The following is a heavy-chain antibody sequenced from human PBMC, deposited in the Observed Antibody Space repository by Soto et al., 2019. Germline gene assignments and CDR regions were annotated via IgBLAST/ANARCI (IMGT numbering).Heavy chain of an antibody. J-gene: IGHJ4*02. CDR3: ARSMFYSDGINYSPFEY. Sequence: SETLSLTCTVSGCSISSSSYYWGWIRQPPGKGLEWIGSIYYSGSTYYNPSPKSRVTIFIDASKNQFSLRLSSVTAADTAVYYCARSMFYSDGINYSPFEYWGQGTLVTVSS. D-gene: IGHD3-22*01. CDR1: GCSISSSSYY. V-gene: IGHV4-39*07. CDR2: IYYSGST.